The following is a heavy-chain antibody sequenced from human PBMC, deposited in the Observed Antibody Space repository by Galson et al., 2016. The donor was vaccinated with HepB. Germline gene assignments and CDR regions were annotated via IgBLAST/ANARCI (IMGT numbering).Heavy chain of an antibody. J-gene: IGHJ4*02. V-gene: IGHV5-10-1*01. D-gene: IGHD3-10*01. CDR3: ARQGDYYGSGSRDY. CDR1: GYTFTSYY. Sequence: QSGAEVKKPGESLRISCKGSGYTFTSYYITWVRQMPEKGLEWMGRIDPSDSYTNYSTSFQGHVTISADKSISTAYLQWSSLKASDTAMYYCARQGDYYGSGSRDYWGQGTLVTVSS. CDR2: IDPSDSYT.